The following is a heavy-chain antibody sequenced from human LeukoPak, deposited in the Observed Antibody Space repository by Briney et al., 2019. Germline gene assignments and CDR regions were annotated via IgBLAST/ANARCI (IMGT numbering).Heavy chain of an antibody. V-gene: IGHV4-39*01. D-gene: IGHD3-16*01. CDR3: ARGLN. J-gene: IGHJ4*02. Sequence: PSETLSLTCSVSGASISSSRYYWGWIRPPPGKGLVWIGSIYYSGSTYYHPSLKSRVTISVNTSKNQFSLKLSSVTAADTAVYYCARGLNWGQGTLVTVSS. CDR2: IYYSGST. CDR1: GASISSSRYY.